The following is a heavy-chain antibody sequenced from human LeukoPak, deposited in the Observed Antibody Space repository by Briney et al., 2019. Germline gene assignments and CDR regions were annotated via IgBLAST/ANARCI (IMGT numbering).Heavy chain of an antibody. D-gene: IGHD6-13*01. CDR3: ARDIAAAGPHNWFDP. CDR2: IYYSGST. J-gene: IGHJ5*02. Sequence: LRLSCAASGFTFSSYAMSWVRQHPGKGLEWIGYIYYSGSTYYNPSLKSRVTISVDTSKNQFSLKLSSVTAADTAVYYCARDIAAAGPHNWFDPWGQGTLVTVSS. V-gene: IGHV4-31*02. CDR1: GFTFSSYA.